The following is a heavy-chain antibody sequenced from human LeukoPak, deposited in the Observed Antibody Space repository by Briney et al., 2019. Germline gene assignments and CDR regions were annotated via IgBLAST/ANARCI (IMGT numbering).Heavy chain of an antibody. CDR2: IIPIFGTA. D-gene: IGHD3-10*01. V-gene: IGHV1-69*06. Sequence: SVKVSCKASGGTFSSYAISWVRQAPGQGLEWMGGIIPIFGTANYAQKFQGRVTITADKSTSTPYMELSSLRSEDTAVYYCARVGYYGSGGNWFDPWGQGTLVTVSS. CDR1: GGTFSSYA. CDR3: ARVGYYGSGGNWFDP. J-gene: IGHJ5*02.